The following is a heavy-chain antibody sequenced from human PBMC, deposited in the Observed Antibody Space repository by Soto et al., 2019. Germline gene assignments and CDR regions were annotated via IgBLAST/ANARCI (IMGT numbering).Heavy chain of an antibody. D-gene: IGHD5-18*01. V-gene: IGHV3-23*01. J-gene: IGHJ5*02. CDR3: RSITGYSYGLLDGQRGSDNWFDP. Sequence: GGSLRLSCAASGFTFSSYAMSWVRQAPGKGLEWVSAISGSGGSTYYADSVKGRFTISRDNSKNTLYLQMNSLRAEDTAVYYCRSITGYSYGLLDGQRGSDNWFDPWGQGTLVTVSS. CDR2: ISGSGGST. CDR1: GFTFSSYA.